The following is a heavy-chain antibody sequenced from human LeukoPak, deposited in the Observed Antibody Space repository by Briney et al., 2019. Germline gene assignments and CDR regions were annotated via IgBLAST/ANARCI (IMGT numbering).Heavy chain of an antibody. V-gene: IGHV3-74*01. D-gene: IGHD6-13*01. CDR1: GFTFSSYW. Sequence: GGSLRLSCAASGFTFSSYWMHWVRQAPGKGLVWVSRINTDGSSTSYADSVKGRFTISRDNAKNTLYLEMNSLRAEDTAVYYCARESGIAAALDLWGQGTLVTVSS. CDR3: ARESGIAAALDL. J-gene: IGHJ5*02. CDR2: INTDGSST.